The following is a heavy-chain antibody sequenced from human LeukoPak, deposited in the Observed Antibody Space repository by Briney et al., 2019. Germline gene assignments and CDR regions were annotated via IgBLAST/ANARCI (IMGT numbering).Heavy chain of an antibody. Sequence: GGSLRLSCAASGFTFSSYGMHRVRQAPGKGLEWVAFIRYDGSNKYYADSVKGRFTISRDNSKNTLYLQMNSLRAEDTAVYYCAKGGARIAVAGKGIDYWGQGTLVTVSS. CDR2: IRYDGSNK. V-gene: IGHV3-30*02. CDR1: GFTFSSYG. D-gene: IGHD6-19*01. J-gene: IGHJ4*02. CDR3: AKGGARIAVAGKGIDY.